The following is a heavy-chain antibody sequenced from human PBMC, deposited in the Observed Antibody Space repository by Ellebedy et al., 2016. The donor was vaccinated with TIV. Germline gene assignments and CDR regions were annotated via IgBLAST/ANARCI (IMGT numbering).Heavy chain of an antibody. Sequence: AASVKVSCKASGYTFTSYYMHWVQQAPGQGLEWMGIINPTACSTSSAQKFQGRVTMTSDTSTRTVYMELSSLRSEDTAVYYCARAPSVDPHMDVWGQGTTVTVSS. D-gene: IGHD6-19*01. CDR3: ARAPSVDPHMDV. J-gene: IGHJ6*02. CDR2: INPTACST. CDR1: GYTFTSYY. V-gene: IGHV1-46*01.